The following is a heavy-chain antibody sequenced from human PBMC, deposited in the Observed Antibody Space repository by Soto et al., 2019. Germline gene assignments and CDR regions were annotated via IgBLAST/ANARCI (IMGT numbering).Heavy chain of an antibody. CDR1: GFTFSDYY. D-gene: IGHD1-26*01. CDR3: ARDLVGASLVVGY. J-gene: IGHJ4*02. CDR2: ISGSGSTV. Sequence: QVQLVESGGGLVKPGGSLRLSCAASGFTFSDYYMSWIRQAPGKGLEWVSYISGSGSTVNYTDSVRGRFTISRDNAESSVYLQMNSLRADDTALYYCARDLVGASLVVGYWGQGALVTVSS. V-gene: IGHV3-11*01.